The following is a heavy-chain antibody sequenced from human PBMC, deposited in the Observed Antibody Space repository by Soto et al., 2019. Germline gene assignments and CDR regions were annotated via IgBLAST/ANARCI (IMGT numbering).Heavy chain of an antibody. Sequence: GGSLRLSCAASEFTVDKYYMTWVRKAPGKGPEWVANIKADGSEQYYVDSVNGRFTISRENANNSLYLQINSLRAEDTAVYFCARGNWNYYYGVDVWCQGTTVTVSS. CDR1: EFTVDKYY. V-gene: IGHV3-7*01. CDR3: ARGNWNYYYGVDV. J-gene: IGHJ6*02. D-gene: IGHD1-20*01. CDR2: IKADGSEQ.